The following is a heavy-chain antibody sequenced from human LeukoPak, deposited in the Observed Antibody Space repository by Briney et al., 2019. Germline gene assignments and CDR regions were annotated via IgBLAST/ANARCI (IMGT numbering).Heavy chain of an antibody. CDR2: IYTSGST. Sequence: KASETLSLTCTVSGGSISSGSYYWSWIRQPAGKGLEWIGRIYTSGSTNYNPSLKGRVTISVDTSKNQFSLKLSSVTAADTAVYYCARGQGIAAAGKRDYWGQGTLVTVSS. V-gene: IGHV4-61*02. CDR3: ARGQGIAAAGKRDY. D-gene: IGHD6-13*01. J-gene: IGHJ4*02. CDR1: GGSISSGSYY.